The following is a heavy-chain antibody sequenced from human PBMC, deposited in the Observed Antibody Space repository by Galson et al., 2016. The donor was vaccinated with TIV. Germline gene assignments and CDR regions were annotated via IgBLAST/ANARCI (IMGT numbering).Heavy chain of an antibody. J-gene: IGHJ4*02. D-gene: IGHD6-19*01. CDR2: IYPGASDT. CDR3: ATLSSGWPNYFDN. CDR1: GYRFSDYW. Sequence: QSGAEVKKPGESLKISCRGSGYRFSDYWIGWVRQTPEEGLEWMGVIYPGASDTKYSPSFQGQVTISADKSINTAYLQWNRLKASDTAIYFCATLSSGWPNYFDNWGQGTQDIVSS. V-gene: IGHV5-51*01.